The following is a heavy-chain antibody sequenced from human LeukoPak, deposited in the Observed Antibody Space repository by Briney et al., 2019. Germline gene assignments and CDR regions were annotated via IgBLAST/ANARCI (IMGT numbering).Heavy chain of an antibody. V-gene: IGHV3-7*01. CDR1: GFTFSSYW. Sequence: SGGSLRLSCAASGFTFSSYWMSWLRQAPGKGLEWVADIKQDGSEKYYVDSVKGRFTISRDNAKNSLYLQMNSLRAEDTAVYYCASVGSGWYQGPFDPWGQGTLVTVSS. J-gene: IGHJ5*02. D-gene: IGHD6-19*01. CDR2: IKQDGSEK. CDR3: ASVGSGWYQGPFDP.